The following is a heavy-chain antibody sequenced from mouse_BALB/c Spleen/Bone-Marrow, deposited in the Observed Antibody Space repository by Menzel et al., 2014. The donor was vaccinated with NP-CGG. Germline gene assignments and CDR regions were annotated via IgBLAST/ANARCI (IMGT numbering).Heavy chain of an antibody. D-gene: IGHD4-1*01. CDR1: GYTFTSYW. Sequence: VQLQQSGAELAKPGASVKTSCKASGYTFTSYWMHWVKQRPGQGLEWIGYINPSTGYTEYNQKFKDKATLTADKSSSTAYMQLSSLTSEDSAVYYCARSRTGTYFDYWGQGTTLTVSS. J-gene: IGHJ2*01. CDR3: ARSRTGTYFDY. CDR2: INPSTGYT. V-gene: IGHV1-7*01.